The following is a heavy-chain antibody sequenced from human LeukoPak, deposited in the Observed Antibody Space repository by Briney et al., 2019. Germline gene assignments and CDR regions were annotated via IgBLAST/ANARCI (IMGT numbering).Heavy chain of an antibody. CDR1: GYTFTSYG. D-gene: IGHD3-10*01. J-gene: IGHJ5*02. V-gene: IGHV1-18*01. CDR2: ISAYNGNT. Sequence: GASVKVSCKASGYTFTSYGISWVRQAPGQGLEWMGWISAYNGNTNYAQKLQGRVTMTTDTSTSTAYMELRSLRSDDTAVYYCARDDTMVRGARRGFDPWAREPWSPSPQ. CDR3: ARDDTMVRGARRGFDP.